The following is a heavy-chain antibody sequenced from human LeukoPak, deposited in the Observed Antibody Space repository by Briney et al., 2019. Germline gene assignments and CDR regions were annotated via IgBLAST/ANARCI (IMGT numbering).Heavy chain of an antibody. D-gene: IGHD2-15*01. CDR2: ICNGDTT. V-gene: IGHV3-23*01. CDR3: AREDRWMGGFDY. Sequence: GGSLRLSCEASGFTFSSFAVSWVRQAPGHGLEWVSTICNGDTTYYAGSVRGRFTISRDNSKNTLYLQMNSLRAEDSAVYYCAREDRWMGGFDYWGQGTLVTVSS. CDR1: GFTFSSFA. J-gene: IGHJ4*02.